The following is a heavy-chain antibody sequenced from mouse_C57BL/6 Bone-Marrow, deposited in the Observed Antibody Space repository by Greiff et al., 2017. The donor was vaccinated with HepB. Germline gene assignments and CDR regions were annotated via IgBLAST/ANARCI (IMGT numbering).Heavy chain of an antibody. CDR1: GYTFTDYY. J-gene: IGHJ2*01. CDR3: ARKKGLLL. D-gene: IGHD1-1*01. V-gene: IGHV1-19*01. CDR2: IHPYNGGT. Sequence: DVKLQESGPVLVKPGASVKMSCKASGYTFTDYYMNWVKQSHGKSLEWIGVIHPYNGGTSYNQKFKGKATLTVDKSSSTAYMELNSLTSEDSAVYYCARKKGLLLWGQGTTLTVSS.